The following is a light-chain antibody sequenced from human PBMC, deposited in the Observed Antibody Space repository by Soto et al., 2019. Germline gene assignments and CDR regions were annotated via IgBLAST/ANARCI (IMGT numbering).Light chain of an antibody. CDR1: QPVNSGY. Sequence: IVLTQSPGTLSLSPGEGATLSCRASQPVNSGYLAWYQQKPGQAPMLLMYGVSTRDTGIPDRFSGSGAGTDFTLTISRLEPGDFAVYYCQVYGSSPKTFGQGTKVEFK. CDR3: QVYGSSPKT. V-gene: IGKV3-20*01. CDR2: GVS. J-gene: IGKJ1*01.